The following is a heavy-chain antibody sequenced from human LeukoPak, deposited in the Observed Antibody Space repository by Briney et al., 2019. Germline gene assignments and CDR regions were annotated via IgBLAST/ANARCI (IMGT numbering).Heavy chain of an antibody. D-gene: IGHD6-19*01. J-gene: IGHJ5*02. CDR3: ARDWLATIAVAGTDWFDP. Sequence: ASVKVSCKASGYTFTGYYIHWVRQAPGQGLEWMGWINPNSDGTNYAQKFQGRVTMTRDTSISTAYMELSRLRSDDTAVYYCARDWLATIAVAGTDWFDPWGQGTLVTVSS. CDR2: INPNSDGT. CDR1: GYTFTGYY. V-gene: IGHV1-2*02.